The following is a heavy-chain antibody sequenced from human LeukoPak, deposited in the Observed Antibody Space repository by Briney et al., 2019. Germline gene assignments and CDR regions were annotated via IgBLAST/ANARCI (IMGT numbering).Heavy chain of an antibody. J-gene: IGHJ4*02. CDR1: GFTFSDYF. Sequence: GGSLRLSCAASGFTFSDYFMSWVRQAPGKGLEWVSSISSSSSYIYYADSVKGRFTISRDNAKNSLYLQMNSLRAEDTAVYYCAKERLLSSSCPDYWGQGTLVTVSS. CDR2: ISSSSSYI. V-gene: IGHV3-21*01. D-gene: IGHD6-13*01. CDR3: AKERLLSSSCPDY.